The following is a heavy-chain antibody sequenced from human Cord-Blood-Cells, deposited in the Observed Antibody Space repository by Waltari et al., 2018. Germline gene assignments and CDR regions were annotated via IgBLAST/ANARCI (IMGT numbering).Heavy chain of an antibody. CDR2: ISSSSSYR. Sequence: EVQLVESGGGLVKPGGSLRLSCAASGFTFSSYSMNWVRQAPGKGLEWVSSISSSSSYRYSADSVKGRFTISRDNAKNSRYLQMNSLRAEDTAVYYCARGGWYLELFDYWGQGTLVTVSS. D-gene: IGHD3-10*01. V-gene: IGHV3-21*01. CDR1: GFTFSSYS. J-gene: IGHJ4*02. CDR3: ARGGWYLELFDY.